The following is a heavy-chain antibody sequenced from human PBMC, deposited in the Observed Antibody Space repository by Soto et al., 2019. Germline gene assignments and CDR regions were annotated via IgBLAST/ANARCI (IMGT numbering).Heavy chain of an antibody. D-gene: IGHD4-17*01. CDR1: GGTFSSYT. CDR3: ARHYGDYEAFDY. CDR2: IIPILGIA. Sequence: SVKVSCKASGGTFSSYTISWVRQAPGQGLEWMGRIIPILGIANYAQKFQGRVTITADKSTSTAYMELSSLRSEDTAVYYCARHYGDYEAFDYWGQGTLVTVSS. J-gene: IGHJ4*02. V-gene: IGHV1-69*02.